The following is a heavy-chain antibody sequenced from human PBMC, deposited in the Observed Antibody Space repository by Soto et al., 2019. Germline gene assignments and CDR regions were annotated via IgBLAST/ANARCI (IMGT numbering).Heavy chain of an antibody. CDR2: INHSGST. CDR1: GGSISSSNW. CDR3: ASTTQVQLERRGIDNWFDP. J-gene: IGHJ5*02. V-gene: IGHV4-4*02. Sequence: PSETLSLTCAVSGGSISSSNWWSWVRQPPGKGLEWIGEINHSGSTNYNPSLKSRVTISVDTSKNQFSLKLSSVTAADTAVYYCASTTQVQLERRGIDNWFDPWGQGTLVTVSS. D-gene: IGHD1-1*01.